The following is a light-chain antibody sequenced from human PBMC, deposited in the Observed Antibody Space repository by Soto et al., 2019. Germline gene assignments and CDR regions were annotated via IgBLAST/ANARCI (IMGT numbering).Light chain of an antibody. J-gene: IGKJ3*01. CDR2: GAS. CDR1: QSVSSN. Sequence: EIVITQSPGALSVSPGERAPLSCRASQSVSSNLAWYQQKPGQAPRLLIYGASTRATGIPARFSGSGSGTEFTLTISSLQSEDFAVYYCQQYNNWPRTFGPGTKVDIK. V-gene: IGKV3-15*01. CDR3: QQYNNWPRT.